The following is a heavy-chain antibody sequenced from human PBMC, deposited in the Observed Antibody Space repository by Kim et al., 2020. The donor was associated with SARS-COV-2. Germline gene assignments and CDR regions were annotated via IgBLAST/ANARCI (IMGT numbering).Heavy chain of an antibody. J-gene: IGHJ6*02. CDR2: IYYSGST. Sequence: SETLSLTCTVSGGSISSSSYYWGWIRQPPGKGLEWIGSIYYSGSTYYNPSLKSRVTISVDTSKNQFSLKLSSVTAADTAVYYCVWRKYYGSGSYYYYYYGMDVWGQGTTVTVSS. CDR3: VWRKYYGSGSYYYYYYGMDV. CDR1: GGSISSSSYY. D-gene: IGHD3-10*01. V-gene: IGHV4-39*07.